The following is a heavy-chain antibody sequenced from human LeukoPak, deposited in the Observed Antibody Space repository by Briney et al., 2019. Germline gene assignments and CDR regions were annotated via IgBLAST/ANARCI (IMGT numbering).Heavy chain of an antibody. CDR3: ARDGIRYFDWLPPYYYYYYGMDV. D-gene: IGHD3-9*01. J-gene: IGHJ6*02. CDR2: ISSSSSYI. V-gene: IGHV3-21*01. Sequence: GGSLRLSCAASGFTFSSYSMNWVRQAPGKGLEWFSSISSSSSYIYYADSVKGRFTISRDNAKNSLYLQMNSLRAEDTAVYYRARDGIRYFDWLPPYYYYYYGMDVWGQGTTVAVSS. CDR1: GFTFSSYS.